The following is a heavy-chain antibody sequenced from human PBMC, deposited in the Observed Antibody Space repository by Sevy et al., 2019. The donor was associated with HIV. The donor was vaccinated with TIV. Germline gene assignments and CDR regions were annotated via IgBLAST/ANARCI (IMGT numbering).Heavy chain of an antibody. CDR1: GFTFSSYA. CDR2: ISYDGGNN. V-gene: IGHV3-30-3*01. CDR3: ARDRYVEMATIEGSDYYYYGMDV. J-gene: IGHJ6*02. Sequence: GGSLRLSCAASGFTFSSYAMHWVHQAPGKGLEWVAVISYDGGNNYYADSVKGRFTISRDNSKNTLYLQMNSLRAEDTAVYYCARDRYVEMATIEGSDYYYYGMDVWGLGTTLTVSS. D-gene: IGHD5-12*01.